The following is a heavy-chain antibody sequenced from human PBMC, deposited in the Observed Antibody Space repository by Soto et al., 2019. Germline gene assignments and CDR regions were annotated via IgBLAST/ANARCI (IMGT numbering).Heavy chain of an antibody. Sequence: QVQLQESGPGLLKPSQTLSLTCTVSGGSISSVGCSWSWIRQHPGKGLEWIGHIYDSGSTSYNPPLSRRIIMTIDKSTQTSSLRLSSVTAADEAVYYCARGGVFGATTDFGYWGRGTLVTVSS. CDR1: GGSISSVGCS. V-gene: IGHV4-31*03. J-gene: IGHJ4*02. CDR3: ARGGVFGATTDFGY. CDR2: IYDSGST. D-gene: IGHD5-12*01.